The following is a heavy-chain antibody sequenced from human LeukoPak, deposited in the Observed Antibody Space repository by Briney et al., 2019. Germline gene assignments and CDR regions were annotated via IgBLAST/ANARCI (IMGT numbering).Heavy chain of an antibody. CDR2: IYHSGST. CDR1: GGSISSSSYY. CDR3: ARESRLSSGWYMDY. Sequence: SETLSLTCTVSGGSISSSSYYWGWIRQPPGKGLEWIGTIYHSGSTYYNPSLKSRVTISVDTSKNQFSLKLGSVTAADTAVYYCARESRLSSGWYMDYWGQGTLVTVSS. J-gene: IGHJ4*02. V-gene: IGHV4-39*07. D-gene: IGHD6-19*01.